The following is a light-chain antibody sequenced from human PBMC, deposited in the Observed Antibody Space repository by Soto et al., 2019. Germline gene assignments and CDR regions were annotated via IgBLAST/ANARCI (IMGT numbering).Light chain of an antibody. CDR2: GAS. Sequence: EIVLTQSPGTLSLSPGERATLSCRASQSVSSSYLAWYQQKPGQAPRLLIYGASSRATGIPARFSGSGSGTDFTLTISGLEPEDFAVYYCQQRSNWLTFGGGAKVDIK. V-gene: IGKV3D-20*02. CDR1: QSVSSSY. CDR3: QQRSNWLT. J-gene: IGKJ4*01.